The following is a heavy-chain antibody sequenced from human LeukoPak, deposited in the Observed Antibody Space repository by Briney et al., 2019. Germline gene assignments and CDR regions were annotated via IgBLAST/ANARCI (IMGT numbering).Heavy chain of an antibody. CDR2: IYPGDYDT. CDR3: ARLKAAAGDWFDP. Sequence: GESLKISCKGSGYSFTSYWMGWVRQMPGKGLEWMGIIYPGDYDTTYSPSFQGQVTISADKTISTAYLQWSSLKASDAAMYYCARLKAAAGDWFDPWGQGTLVTVSS. D-gene: IGHD6-13*01. V-gene: IGHV5-51*01. CDR1: GYSFTSYW. J-gene: IGHJ5*02.